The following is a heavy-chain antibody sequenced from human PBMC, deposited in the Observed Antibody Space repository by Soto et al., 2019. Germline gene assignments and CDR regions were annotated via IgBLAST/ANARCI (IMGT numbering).Heavy chain of an antibody. Sequence: SVKVSCKASGGTFSSYTISWVRQAPGQGLEWMGRIIPILGIANYAQKFQGRVTITADKSTSTAYMELSSLRSEDTAVYYCATSPDHTAMVSNWFHPWGQGTLVTVSS. V-gene: IGHV1-69*02. D-gene: IGHD5-18*01. CDR3: ATSPDHTAMVSNWFHP. J-gene: IGHJ5*02. CDR2: IIPILGIA. CDR1: GGTFSSYT.